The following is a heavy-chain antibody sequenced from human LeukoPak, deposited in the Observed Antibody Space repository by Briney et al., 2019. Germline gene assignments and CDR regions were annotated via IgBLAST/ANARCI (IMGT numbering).Heavy chain of an antibody. V-gene: IGHV1-24*01. Sequence: ASVKVSCKVSGYTLTELSMHWVRQAPGKGLEWMGGFDPEDGETIYAQKFQGRVTMTEDTSTDTAYMELSSLRSEDTAVYYRATDLHSGSYYFFDYWGQGTLATVSS. CDR2: FDPEDGET. CDR1: GYTLTELS. J-gene: IGHJ4*02. D-gene: IGHD1-26*01. CDR3: ATDLHSGSYYFFDY.